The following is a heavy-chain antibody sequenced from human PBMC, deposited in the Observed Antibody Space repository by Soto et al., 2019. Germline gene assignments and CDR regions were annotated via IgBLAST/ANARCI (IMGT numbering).Heavy chain of an antibody. CDR1: GFTFSSYA. CDR3: AKGTMVRGVMVWYYFDY. J-gene: IGHJ4*02. D-gene: IGHD3-10*01. Sequence: GGSLRLSCAASGFTFSSYAMSWVRQAPGKGLEWVSAISGSGGSTYYADSVKGRFTISRDNSKNTLYLQMNSLRAEDTAVYYCAKGTMVRGVMVWYYFDYWGQGTLVTVSS. V-gene: IGHV3-23*01. CDR2: ISGSGGST.